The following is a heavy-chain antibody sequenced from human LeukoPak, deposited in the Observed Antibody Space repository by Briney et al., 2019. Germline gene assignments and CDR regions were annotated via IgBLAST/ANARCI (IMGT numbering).Heavy chain of an antibody. CDR1: GGTFSSYA. CDR3: ARVLKLWRHAFDI. D-gene: IGHD4/OR15-4a*01. Sequence: SVKVSCKAPGGTFSSYAISWVRQAPGQGLEWMGRIIPIFGTANYAQKFQGRVTITTDESTSTAYMELSSLRSEDTAVYYCARVLKLWRHAFDIWGQGTMVTVSS. J-gene: IGHJ3*02. V-gene: IGHV1-69*05. CDR2: IIPIFGTA.